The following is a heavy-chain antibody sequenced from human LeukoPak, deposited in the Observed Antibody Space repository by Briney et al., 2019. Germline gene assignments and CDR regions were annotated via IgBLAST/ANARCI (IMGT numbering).Heavy chain of an antibody. CDR3: AREGTAMGLVPDSDAFDI. Sequence: GGSLRLSCAASGFTFSDYYMSWIRQAPGKGLEWVSYISTSGNTIYYADSVKGRFTISRDNAKNSLYLQMNSLRAEDTAVYYCAREGTAMGLVPDSDAFDIWGQGTMVTVSS. CDR1: GFTFSDYY. J-gene: IGHJ3*02. CDR2: ISTSGNTI. D-gene: IGHD5-18*01. V-gene: IGHV3-11*01.